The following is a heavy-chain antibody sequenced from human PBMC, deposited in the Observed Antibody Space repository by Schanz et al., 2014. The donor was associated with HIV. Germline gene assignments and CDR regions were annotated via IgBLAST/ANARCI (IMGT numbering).Heavy chain of an antibody. CDR3: VKAYSSGFSGAGS. Sequence: VQLVESGGGLLQPGRSLRLSCAASGFIFNDFAMHWVRQAPGKGLEWVSTISWNSGSIAYADSVKGRFTISRDNAKNSLYLQMNSLRADDTAIYYCVKAYSSGFSGAGSWGQGALVTVSS. CDR2: ISWNSGSI. J-gene: IGHJ5*02. CDR1: GFIFNDFA. V-gene: IGHV3-9*01. D-gene: IGHD5-18*01.